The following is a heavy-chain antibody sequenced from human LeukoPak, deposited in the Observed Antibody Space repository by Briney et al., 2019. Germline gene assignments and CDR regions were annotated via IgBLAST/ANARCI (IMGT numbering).Heavy chain of an antibody. V-gene: IGHV3-73*01. D-gene: IGHD7-27*01. CDR1: GFTFSGSA. CDR3: TRLDDYLGENWFDP. Sequence: GGSLKLSCAASGFTFSGSAMHWVRQASGKGLEWVGRIRSKANSYATAYAASVKGRFTISRDDSKNTAYLQMNSLKTEDTAVYYCTRLDDYLGENWFDPWGQGTLVTVSS. J-gene: IGHJ5*02. CDR2: IRSKANSYAT.